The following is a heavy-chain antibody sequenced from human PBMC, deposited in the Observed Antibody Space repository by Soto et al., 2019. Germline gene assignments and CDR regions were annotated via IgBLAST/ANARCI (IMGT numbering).Heavy chain of an antibody. CDR2: IWHDGRNK. CDR3: ASRSPALEY. J-gene: IGHJ4*02. Sequence: QVQLVESGGGVVQPGRSLRLSCAASGFTFSSYGMHWVRQAPGKGLEWVAVIWHDGRNKYYADSVKGRFTTSRDNSKNTLYLQMISLRAEDTAVYYCASRSPALEYWGQGPLVTVSS. D-gene: IGHD2-2*01. CDR1: GFTFSSYG. V-gene: IGHV3-33*01.